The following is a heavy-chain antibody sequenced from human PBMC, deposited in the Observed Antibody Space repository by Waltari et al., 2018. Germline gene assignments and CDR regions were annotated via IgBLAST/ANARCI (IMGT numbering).Heavy chain of an antibody. CDR3: ARGLGAIY. J-gene: IGHJ4*01. V-gene: IGHV4-39*07. CDR2: FSYKGNT. CDR1: GGSITTITYF. Sequence: QLQMQESGPGLVRPSETLSLTCAVSGGSITTITYFWGWIRQPPGKGLEWIAGFSYKGNTYYNPSLKSRVTTSGDTSKNQFSLVLTSVTAADTAVYYCARGLGAIYWGHGTLVTVSS. D-gene: IGHD2-21*01.